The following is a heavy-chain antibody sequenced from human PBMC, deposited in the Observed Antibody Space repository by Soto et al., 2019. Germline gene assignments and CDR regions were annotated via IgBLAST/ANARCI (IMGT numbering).Heavy chain of an antibody. CDR2: ISPYTGNT. CDR1: GYIFVNYG. J-gene: IGHJ6*02. V-gene: IGHV1-18*01. CDR3: VMVDNYVTPTPQDV. D-gene: IGHD3-16*01. Sequence: QVQLVQSGDEVKKPGASVKVSCKASGYIFVNYGIAWVRQAPGQGLEWMGWISPYTGNTHSASKVQGRLTMTTDTSTSTAYMDLGSLTSDDTAVFYCVMVDNYVTPTPQDVWGQGTTVTVSS.